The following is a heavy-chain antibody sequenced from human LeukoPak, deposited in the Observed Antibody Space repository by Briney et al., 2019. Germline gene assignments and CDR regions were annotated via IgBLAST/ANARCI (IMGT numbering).Heavy chain of an antibody. CDR3: ASPRSTVTTLATDAFDI. CDR2: IIPIFGTA. V-gene: IGHV1-69*06. CDR1: GGTFSSYA. Sequence: ASVKVSCKASGGTFSSYAISWVRQAPGQGLEWMGGIIPIFGTANYAQKFQGRATITADKSTSTAYMELSSLRSEDTAVYYCASPRSTVTTLATDAFDIWGQGTMVTVSS. J-gene: IGHJ3*02. D-gene: IGHD4-17*01.